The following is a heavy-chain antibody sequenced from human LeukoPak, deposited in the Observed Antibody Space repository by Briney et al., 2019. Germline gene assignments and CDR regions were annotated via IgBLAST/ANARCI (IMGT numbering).Heavy chain of an antibody. V-gene: IGHV3-23*01. Sequence: GGSLRLSCAASGFTFSSYAMSWVRQAPGKGLEWVSAISGSGGSTYYADSVKGRFTISRDNSKNTLYLQMNSLRAEDTAVYYCAKVLHYGSGSYPTYYFDYWGQGTLVTVSS. CDR3: AKVLHYGSGSYPTYYFDY. D-gene: IGHD3-10*01. CDR2: ISGSGGST. J-gene: IGHJ4*02. CDR1: GFTFSSYA.